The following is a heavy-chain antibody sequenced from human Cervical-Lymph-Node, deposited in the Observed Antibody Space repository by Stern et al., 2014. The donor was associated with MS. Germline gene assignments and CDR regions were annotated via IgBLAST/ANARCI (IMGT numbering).Heavy chain of an antibody. CDR3: ARVRFYGSGIYYALGDGMDV. CDR1: GYTFTNYN. J-gene: IGHJ6*02. D-gene: IGHD3-10*01. CDR2: MNPYSGNK. V-gene: IGHV1-8*01. Sequence: QMQLVQSGAEVKKPGASVKVSCKASGYTFTNYNIHWVRQAPGQGIEWMGRMNPYSGNKGHAQRFQGSGTMNRDTSTSTAYMELSSLKAEDTAVYYCARVRFYGSGIYYALGDGMDVWGQGTTVTGSS.